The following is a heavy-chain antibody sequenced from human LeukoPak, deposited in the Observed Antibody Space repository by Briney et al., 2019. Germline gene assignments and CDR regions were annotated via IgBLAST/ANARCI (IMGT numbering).Heavy chain of an antibody. V-gene: IGHV3-49*04. Sequence: GGSLRLSCTTSGFIFGDYAMSWVRQAPGKGLQWVGFIRSKAYGGTTEYAASVEGRFTVSRDDSKNIAYLQMNSLTTEDTAVYYCTRDSPHVSVGYWGQGTLVTVSS. CDR3: TRDSPHVSVGY. J-gene: IGHJ4*02. CDR1: GFIFGDYA. CDR2: IRSKAYGGTT. D-gene: IGHD1-26*01.